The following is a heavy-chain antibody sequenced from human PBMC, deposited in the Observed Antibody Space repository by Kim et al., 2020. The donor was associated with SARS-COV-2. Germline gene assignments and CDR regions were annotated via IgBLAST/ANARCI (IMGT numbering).Heavy chain of an antibody. CDR3: ARVPYYYDSSGYYWVFDY. J-gene: IGHJ4*02. V-gene: IGHV4-59*01. D-gene: IGHD3-22*01. Sequence: LKSRVTISVDTSKNQFSLKLSSVTAADTAVYYCARVPYYYDSSGYYWVFDYWGQGTLVTVSS.